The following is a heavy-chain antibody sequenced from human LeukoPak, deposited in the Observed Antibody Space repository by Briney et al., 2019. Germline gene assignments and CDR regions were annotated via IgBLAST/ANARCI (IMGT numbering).Heavy chain of an antibody. D-gene: IGHD6-19*01. CDR1: GLTFSSYA. V-gene: IGHV3-23*01. CDR2: ISGSGGST. CDR3: AKDSAKSAQIAVAVNY. Sequence: GGSLRLSCAASGLTFSSYAMSWVRQAPGKGLEWVSAISGSGGSTYYADSVKGRFTISRDNSKNTLYLQMNSLRAEDTAVYYCAKDSAKSAQIAVAVNYWGQGTLVTVSS. J-gene: IGHJ4*02.